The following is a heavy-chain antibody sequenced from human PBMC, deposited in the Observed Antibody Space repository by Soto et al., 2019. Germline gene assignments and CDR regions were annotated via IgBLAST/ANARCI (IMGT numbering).Heavy chain of an antibody. CDR3: ARAGVGAAYYFDY. Sequence: SETLSLTCTVSGGSISSGGYYWSWIRQHPGKGLEWIGYIYYSGSTYYNPSLKSRVTISVDTSKNRFSLKLSSVTAADTAVYYCARAGVGAAYYFDYWGQGTLVTSPQ. D-gene: IGHD1-26*01. V-gene: IGHV4-31*03. CDR2: IYYSGST. J-gene: IGHJ4*02. CDR1: GGSISSGGYY.